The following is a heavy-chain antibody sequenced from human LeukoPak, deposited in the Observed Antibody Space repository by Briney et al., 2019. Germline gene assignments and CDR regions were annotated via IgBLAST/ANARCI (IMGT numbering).Heavy chain of an antibody. CDR2: IYYSGST. CDR1: GGSISSYY. CDR3: ARRYGMVYDSWFDP. J-gene: IGHJ5*02. Sequence: SETLSLTCPVSGGSISSYYWSWIRQPPGKGLEWIGYIYYSGSTNYNPSLKSRVTISVDTSKNQFSLKLSSVTAADTAVYYCARRYGMVYDSWFDPWGQGTLVTVSS. V-gene: IGHV4-59*08. D-gene: IGHD2-8*01.